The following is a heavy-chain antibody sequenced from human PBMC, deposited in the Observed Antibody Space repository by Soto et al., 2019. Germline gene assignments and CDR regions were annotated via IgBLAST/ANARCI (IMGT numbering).Heavy chain of an antibody. CDR2: ISYGGST. J-gene: IGHJ1*01. D-gene: IGHD5-18*01. V-gene: IGHV4-31*03. Sequence: QVQLQESGPGLVKPSQTLSLTCTVSGGSINSGGYCWSWIRQHPGKGLDWIGCISYGGSTSYNPSLKSRVTISVDPSKNQFSLRLPSVTAADTAVYYCSRGILVGGQGALLTVPS. CDR1: GGSINSGGYC. CDR3: SRGILV.